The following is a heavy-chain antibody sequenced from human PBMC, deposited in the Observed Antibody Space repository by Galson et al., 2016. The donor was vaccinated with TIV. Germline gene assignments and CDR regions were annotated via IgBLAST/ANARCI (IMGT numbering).Heavy chain of an antibody. CDR2: TSISDATK. CDR3: VRDNKVGDYYGLDV. CDR1: GFRLTNHE. D-gene: IGHD3-16*01. V-gene: IGHV3-48*03. Sequence: SLRLSCAASGFRLTNHEMIWVRQAPGKGLDWVSYTSISDATKYYADSVRGRFTISRDNAKNSLYLQMDSLRVEDTAVYYCVRDNKVGDYYGLDVWGRGTTVIVSS. J-gene: IGHJ6*02.